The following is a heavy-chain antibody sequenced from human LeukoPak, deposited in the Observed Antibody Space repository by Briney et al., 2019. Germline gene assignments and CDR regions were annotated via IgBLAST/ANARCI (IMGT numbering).Heavy chain of an antibody. Sequence: GASVKVSCKSSGYTFTGYYMHWVRQAPGQGLEWMGWINPNSGGTNYAQKFQGRVTMTRDTSISTAYMELSRLRSDDTAVYYCARVLRLQYFDYYYSGMDVWGQGATVTVSS. CDR2: INPNSGGT. J-gene: IGHJ6*02. CDR3: ARVLRLQYFDYYYSGMDV. D-gene: IGHD4-11*01. V-gene: IGHV1-2*02. CDR1: GYTFTGYY.